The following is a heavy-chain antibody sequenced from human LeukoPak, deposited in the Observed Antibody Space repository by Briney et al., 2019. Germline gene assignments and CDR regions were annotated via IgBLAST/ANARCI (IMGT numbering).Heavy chain of an antibody. CDR3: ARVFRGYSGYDYPSLLENLHVSLFDY. Sequence: GGSLRLSCAASGFTFSSYGMSWVRQAPGKGLEWVSAISGSGSSTYYAASVKGRFTISRDNSKNTLYLQMNSLRAEDTAVYYCARVFRGYSGYDYPSLLENLHVSLFDYWGQGTLVTVSS. CDR2: ISGSGSST. V-gene: IGHV3-23*01. CDR1: GFTFSSYG. J-gene: IGHJ4*02. D-gene: IGHD5-12*01.